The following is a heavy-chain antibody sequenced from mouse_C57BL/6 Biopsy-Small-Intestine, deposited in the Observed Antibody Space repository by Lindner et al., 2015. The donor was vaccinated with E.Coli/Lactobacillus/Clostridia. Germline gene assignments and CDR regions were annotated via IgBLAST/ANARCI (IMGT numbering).Heavy chain of an antibody. CDR1: GYSFTGYY. CDR2: INPITGGT. V-gene: IGHV1-42*01. Sequence: VQLQESGAELTRPGASVKISCKASGYSFTGYYMNWVKQSPEKSLEWIGEINPITGGTTYNQKFKAKATLTVDKSSSTACMQLKSLTSEDSAVYYCARSYYDNLDYWGQGTILTVSS. J-gene: IGHJ2*01. CDR3: ARSYYDNLDY. D-gene: IGHD2-10*01.